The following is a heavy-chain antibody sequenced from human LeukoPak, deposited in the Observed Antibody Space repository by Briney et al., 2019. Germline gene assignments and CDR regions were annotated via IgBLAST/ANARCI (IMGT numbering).Heavy chain of an antibody. CDR1: GFTFSSYG. CDR3: ARDSRYDILTGPLDY. J-gene: IGHJ4*02. CDR2: IWYDGSNK. D-gene: IGHD3-9*01. Sequence: GGSLRLSCAASGFTFSSYGMHWVRQAPGKGLEWVAVIWYDGSNKYYADSVKGRFTISRDNSKNTLYLQMNSLRAEDTGVYYCARDSRYDILTGPLDYWGQGTLVTVSS. V-gene: IGHV3-33*01.